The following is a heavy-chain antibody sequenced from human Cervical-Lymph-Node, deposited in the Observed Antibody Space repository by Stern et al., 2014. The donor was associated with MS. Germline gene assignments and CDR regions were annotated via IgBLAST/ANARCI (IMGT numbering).Heavy chain of an antibody. V-gene: IGHV5-51*01. CDR1: GYSFTNSW. CDR2: IFPGDFDI. J-gene: IGHJ4*02. D-gene: IGHD4-17*01. CDR3: ARHAIYGAFDY. Sequence: EVQLVQSGAEVRKAGESLKISCKGSGYSFTNSWIGWVRQMPGKDLEWMGIIFPGDFDIKYSPSFQGQITISADKSISTAYLQWNSLKASDTAIYYCARHAIYGAFDYWGQGTLVTVSS.